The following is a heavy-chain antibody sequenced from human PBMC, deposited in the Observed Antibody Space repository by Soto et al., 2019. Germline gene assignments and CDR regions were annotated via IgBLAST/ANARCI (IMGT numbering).Heavy chain of an antibody. V-gene: IGHV1-46*03. Sequence: RASVKVSCKASGYTFTSYAMHWVRQAPGQRLEWMGWINPSGGSTSYAQKFQGRVTMTRDTSTSTVYMELSSLRSEDTAVYYCARVLYYYDSSGYSLIDAFDIWGQGTMVTVSS. J-gene: IGHJ3*02. CDR1: GYTFTSYA. D-gene: IGHD3-22*01. CDR3: ARVLYYYDSSGYSLIDAFDI. CDR2: INPSGGST.